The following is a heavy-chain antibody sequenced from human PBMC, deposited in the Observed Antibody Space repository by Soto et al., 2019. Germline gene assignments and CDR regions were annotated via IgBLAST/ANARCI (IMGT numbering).Heavy chain of an antibody. D-gene: IGHD5-18*01. CDR2: IYHSGST. V-gene: IGHV4-38-2*02. CDR1: GYSISSGYY. CDR3: EREGFTEIQRRQYYYYGMDV. J-gene: IGHJ6*02. Sequence: SLTCAVSGYSISSGYYWGWIRQPPGKGLEWIGSIYHSGSTYYNPSLKSRVTISVDTSKNQFSLKLSSVTAADTAVYYCEREGFTEIQRRQYYYYGMDVWGQGTTVAVSS.